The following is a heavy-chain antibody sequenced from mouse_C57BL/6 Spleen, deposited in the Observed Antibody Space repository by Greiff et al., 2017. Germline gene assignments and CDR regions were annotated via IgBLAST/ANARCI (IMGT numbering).Heavy chain of an antibody. Sequence: EVQGVESGEGLVKPGGSLKLSCAASGFTFSSYAMSWVRQTPEKRLEWVAYISSGGDYIYYADTVKGRFTISRDNARNTLYLQMSSLKSEDTAMYYGTRIRPYDYDSWFAYWGQGTLVTVSA. V-gene: IGHV5-9-1*02. CDR3: TRIRPYDYDSWFAY. D-gene: IGHD2-4*01. J-gene: IGHJ3*01. CDR2: ISSGGDYI. CDR1: GFTFSSYA.